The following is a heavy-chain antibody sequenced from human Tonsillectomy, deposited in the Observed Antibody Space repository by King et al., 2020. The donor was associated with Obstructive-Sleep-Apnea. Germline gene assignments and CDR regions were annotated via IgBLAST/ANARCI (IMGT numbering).Heavy chain of an antibody. CDR3: AREIATPGTWYFDL. CDR2: IRIPGDT. V-gene: IGHV3-13*01. Sequence: VQLVESGGGLVQPGGSLRLSCAASGFTFSSYDMHLVLQVTGKGLEWVSGIRIPGDTYYPGSVQGRFTISRENAKNSLYLQMNSLIAGDTAVYYCAREIATPGTWYFDLWGRGTLVIVSS. J-gene: IGHJ2*01. D-gene: IGHD6-13*01. CDR1: GFTFSSYD.